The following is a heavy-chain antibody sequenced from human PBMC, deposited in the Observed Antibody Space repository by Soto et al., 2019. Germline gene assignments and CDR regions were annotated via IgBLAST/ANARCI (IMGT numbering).Heavy chain of an antibody. CDR1: GYSFTSYW. D-gene: IGHD4-17*01. J-gene: IGHJ6*02. CDR2: IYPGDSDT. Sequence: PGESLKISCNGSGYSFTSYWIGWVRQMPGKGLEWMGIIYPGDSDTRYSPSFQGQVTISADKSISTAYLQWSSLKASDTAMYYCARLRLTTVTMPYGMDVWGQGTTVTVSS. CDR3: ARLRLTTVTMPYGMDV. V-gene: IGHV5-51*01.